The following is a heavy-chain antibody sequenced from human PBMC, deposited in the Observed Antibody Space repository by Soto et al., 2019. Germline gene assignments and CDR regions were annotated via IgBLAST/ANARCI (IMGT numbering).Heavy chain of an antibody. Sequence: PGGSLRLSCAASGFIFSDSYMTWIRQAPGKGLEWISFIATRTTAIYYADSVKGRFTISRDDANNSLFLQMNSLRAEDTAVYYCAIILTVTSTTDAFDVWGQGTMDTVSS. CDR3: AIILTVTSTTDAFDV. J-gene: IGHJ3*01. CDR2: IATRTTAI. D-gene: IGHD4-17*01. V-gene: IGHV3-11*01. CDR1: GFIFSDSY.